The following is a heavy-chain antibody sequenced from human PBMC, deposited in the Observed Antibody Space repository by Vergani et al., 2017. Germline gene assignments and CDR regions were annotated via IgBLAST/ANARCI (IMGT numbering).Heavy chain of an antibody. Sequence: EVELVQSGPEMRKPGESLKISCKGSEYSFGNYWIGWVRQMPGKGLEWMGIIYPADSDTRYSPSFQGQVTISADMSISTAFLQRDSLKASDTALYYCARHTTYTDSWGQGTLVTVSS. CDR3: ARHTTYTDS. V-gene: IGHV5-51*01. J-gene: IGHJ4*02. CDR2: IYPADSDT. CDR1: EYSFGNYW. D-gene: IGHD1-1*01.